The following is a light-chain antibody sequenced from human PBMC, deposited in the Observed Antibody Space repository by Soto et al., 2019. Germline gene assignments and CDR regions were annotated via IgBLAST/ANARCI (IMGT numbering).Light chain of an antibody. J-gene: IGKJ4*01. CDR2: GAS. V-gene: IGKV3-20*01. Sequence: EIALTQSPGTLSLSPGERATLSCRASQSVNSLYLAWYQQKPGQAPRLLIYGASSRATGIPDRFSGSGSGTVITLTSSRLEPEDFAVYCCQWYSCSQTFGGGTKVEIK. CDR3: QWYSCSQT. CDR1: QSVNSLY.